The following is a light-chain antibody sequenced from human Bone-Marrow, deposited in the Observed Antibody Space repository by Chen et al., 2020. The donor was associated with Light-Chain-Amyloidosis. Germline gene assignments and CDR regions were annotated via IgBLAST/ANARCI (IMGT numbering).Light chain of an antibody. CDR1: NIGSTS. CDR3: QVWERSSDRPV. Sequence: SYVLTQPSSVSVAPGQTATIACGGNNIGSTSVHWYQQTPGQAPLLVVYDDSDRPSGIPGRVSGSNSGNTATLTISRVEAGDGADYYCQVWERSSDRPVFGGGTKLTVL. V-gene: IGLV3-21*02. CDR2: DDS. J-gene: IGLJ3*02.